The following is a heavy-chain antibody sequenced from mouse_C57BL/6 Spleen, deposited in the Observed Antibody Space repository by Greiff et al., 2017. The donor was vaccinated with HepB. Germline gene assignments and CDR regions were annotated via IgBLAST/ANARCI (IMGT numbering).Heavy chain of an antibody. CDR1: GYTFTSYW. CDR2: IHPNSGST. J-gene: IGHJ4*01. V-gene: IGHV1-64*01. CDR3: ARFDSSGYGGYAMDY. Sequence: VQLQQPGAELVKPGASVKLSCKASGYTFTSYWMHWVKQRPGQGLEWIGMIHPNSGSTNYNEKFKSKATLTVDKSSSTAYMQLSSLTSEDSAVYYCARFDSSGYGGYAMDYWGQGTSVTVSS. D-gene: IGHD3-2*02.